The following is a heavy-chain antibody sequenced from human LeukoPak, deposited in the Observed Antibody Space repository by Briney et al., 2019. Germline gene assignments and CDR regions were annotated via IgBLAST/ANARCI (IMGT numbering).Heavy chain of an antibody. V-gene: IGHV4-39*01. CDR2: IYYDGST. D-gene: IGHD6-6*01. J-gene: IGHJ4*02. Sequence: SETLSLTCTVSGKSVSSSIHYWSWIRQPPGKGLEWIGSIYYDGSTYYSPSLKSRLTISVDTSKNQFSLKLSSVTAADTAGYYCAAELEYSSSFIWRNNWGQGTLVTVSS. CDR3: AAELEYSSSFIWRNN. CDR1: GKSVSSSIHY.